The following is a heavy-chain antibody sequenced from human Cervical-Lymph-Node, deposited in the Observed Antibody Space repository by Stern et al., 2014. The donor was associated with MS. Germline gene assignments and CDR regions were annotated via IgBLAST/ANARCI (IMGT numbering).Heavy chain of an antibody. CDR3: ARGYGSGKYGMDV. D-gene: IGHD3-10*01. CDR2: INPHNGNT. V-gene: IGHV1-18*01. J-gene: IGHJ6*02. CDR1: GYIFTSYG. Sequence: QVQLLQPGGEVKKPGASVKVSCRASGYIFTSYGIHWVRQAPGQGLEWMGFINPHNGNTKYAQKVQARVTLTTDTSTSTAYMELRSLRSDDTAVFFCARGYGSGKYGMDVWGQGTAVTVSS.